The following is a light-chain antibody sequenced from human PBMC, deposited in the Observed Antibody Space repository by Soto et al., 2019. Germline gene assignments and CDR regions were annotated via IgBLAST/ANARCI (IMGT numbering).Light chain of an antibody. CDR1: QSINNY. V-gene: IGKV1-39*01. Sequence: DIQMTQSPSSLYASVGDRITITCRASQSINNYLNWYQQKPGRAPNLLIYAASSLRSGVPSRFSGSGSGTDFTLTISSLQPEDFATYYCQQTYSTPPITFGQGTRLDIK. J-gene: IGKJ5*01. CDR3: QQTYSTPPIT. CDR2: AAS.